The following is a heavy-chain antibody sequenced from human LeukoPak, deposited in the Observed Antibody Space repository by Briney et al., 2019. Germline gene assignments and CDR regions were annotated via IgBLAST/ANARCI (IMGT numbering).Heavy chain of an antibody. CDR3: ARGSRGGDGYYFDY. V-gene: IGHV3-33*08. CDR2: IWYDGSNK. D-gene: IGHD3-10*01. CDR1: GFTFSSYA. Sequence: GGSLRLSCAASGFTFSSYAMHWVRQAPGKGLEWVAVIWYDGSNKYYADSVKGRFTISRDNSKNTLYLQMNSLRAEDTAVYYCARGSRGGDGYYFDYWGQGTLVTVSS. J-gene: IGHJ4*02.